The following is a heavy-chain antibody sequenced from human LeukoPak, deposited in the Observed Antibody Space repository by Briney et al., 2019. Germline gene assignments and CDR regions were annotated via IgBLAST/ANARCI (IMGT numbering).Heavy chain of an antibody. D-gene: IGHD6-13*01. Sequence: GGSLRLSCAASGFAFSDYYIGWIRQAPGKGLEWVSYISSSGSTIYYADSVKGRFTISRYSDKNSLYLQMNSLRAEDTAGYYCARVSGSWEGDCWGQGTLVTVSS. CDR1: GFAFSDYY. J-gene: IGHJ4*02. CDR2: ISSSGSTI. V-gene: IGHV3-11*01. CDR3: ARVSGSWEGDC.